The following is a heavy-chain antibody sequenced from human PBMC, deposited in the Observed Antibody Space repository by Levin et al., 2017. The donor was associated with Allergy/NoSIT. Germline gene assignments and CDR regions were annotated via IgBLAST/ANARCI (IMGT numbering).Heavy chain of an antibody. D-gene: IGHD5-18*01. J-gene: IGHJ4*02. CDR3: ATVPGYTYGYSGWVDF. Sequence: GESLKISCKVSGYTLTELSMHWVRQAPGKGLEWMGHFDPKDGEAVYAQNFQGRVTMTGDTSTDTASMELSSLRSEDTAVYYCATVPGYTYGYSGWVDFWGQGTLVTVSS. V-gene: IGHV1-24*01. CDR2: FDPKDGEA. CDR1: GYTLTELS.